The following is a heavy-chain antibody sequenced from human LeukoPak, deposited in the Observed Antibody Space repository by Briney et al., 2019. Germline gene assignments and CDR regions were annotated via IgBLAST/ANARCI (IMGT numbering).Heavy chain of an antibody. J-gene: IGHJ3*01. Sequence: GGSLRLSCAASGFSFSTYSMSLFRQAPGKGLEWVSFISSSSENIYYGVSVTGRFTISRDNTKISLYLQMDSLRAEDTAVYYCARGFRAFDFWAQGTMVTVSS. CDR2: ISSSSENI. V-gene: IGHV3-48*04. CDR1: GFSFSTYS. CDR3: ARGFRAFDF.